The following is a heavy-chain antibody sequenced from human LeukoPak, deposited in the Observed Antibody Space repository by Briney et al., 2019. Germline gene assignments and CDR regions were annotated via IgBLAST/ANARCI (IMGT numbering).Heavy chain of an antibody. CDR3: TTGCSSSSCYNTLDY. V-gene: IGHV3-15*01. Sequence: GGSLRLSCAASGFSFNNAWMSWVRQAPGKGLEWVGRIKGKTDGGTTEYAAPVKGRFTISRDDSKNTLYLQMNSLKTEDAAVYYCTTGCSSSSCYNTLDYWGQGTLVTVSS. CDR2: IKGKTDGGTT. D-gene: IGHD2-2*02. J-gene: IGHJ4*02. CDR1: GFSFNNAW.